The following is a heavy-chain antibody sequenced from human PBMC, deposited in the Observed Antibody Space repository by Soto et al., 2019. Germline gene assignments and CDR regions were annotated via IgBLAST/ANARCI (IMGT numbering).Heavy chain of an antibody. CDR1: GVTFHHYA. D-gene: IGHD2-15*01. CDR3: ARDYGRALAKGYYFDN. CDR2: ISFDGTLK. V-gene: IGHV3-30-3*01. Sequence: QVQLVESGGGVVQPGRSLTLSCAASGVTFHHYAMHWVRQTPGKGLEWVTSISFDGTLKDYADSEKGRFPISRDNSEKALTLPVYSLRTEDSGVYYCARDYGRALAKGYYFDNWGQGTLVTVSS. J-gene: IGHJ4*02.